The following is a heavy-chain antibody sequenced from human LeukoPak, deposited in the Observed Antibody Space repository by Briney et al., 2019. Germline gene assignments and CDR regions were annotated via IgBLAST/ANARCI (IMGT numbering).Heavy chain of an antibody. V-gene: IGHV1-58*02. CDR2: IVVGSGNT. J-gene: IGHJ4*02. D-gene: IGHD3-10*01. CDR3: AAARHNASGTHMGSY. Sequence: SVKVSCKASGFSFPSSAMQWVRQARGQRFEWIGWIVVGSGNTNYAQKFQDRVTITTDMSTSTAYMELSSLRSEDTAVYYCAAARHNASGTHMGSYWGQGALVTVSS. CDR1: GFSFPSSA.